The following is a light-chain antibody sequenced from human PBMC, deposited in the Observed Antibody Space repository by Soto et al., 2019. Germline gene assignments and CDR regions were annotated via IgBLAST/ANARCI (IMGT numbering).Light chain of an antibody. Sequence: QSVLTQPASVSGSPGQSITISCTGTSSDVGGYDYISWYQQHPGRAPKLMIYEVNIRPSGVSTRFSRSKSGNTASLTISGLKAQDESDYYCSSYTDSRTRVFGSGTKLTVL. V-gene: IGLV2-14*01. CDR2: EVN. CDR3: SSYTDSRTRV. J-gene: IGLJ1*01. CDR1: SSDVGGYDY.